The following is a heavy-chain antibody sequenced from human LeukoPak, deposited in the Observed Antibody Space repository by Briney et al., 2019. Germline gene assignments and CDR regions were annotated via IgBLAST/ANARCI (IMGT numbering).Heavy chain of an antibody. CDR1: GFTFSSYS. CDR2: IISSSSYI. D-gene: IGHD3-9*01. CDR3: ARQGSRTYYDILTGYYNVPAPFDI. J-gene: IGHJ3*02. Sequence: GGSLRLSCAASGFTFSSYSMNWVRQAPGKGLEWVSSIISSSSYIYYADSVKGRFTISRDNAKDPLYLQMNSPRAEDTAVYYCARQGSRTYYDILTGYYNVPAPFDIWGQGTMVTISS. V-gene: IGHV3-21*01.